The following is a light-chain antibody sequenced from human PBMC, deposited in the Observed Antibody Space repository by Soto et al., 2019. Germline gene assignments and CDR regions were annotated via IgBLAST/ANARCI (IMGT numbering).Light chain of an antibody. Sequence: QSVLTQPPSVSGSPGESITVSCSGSISDIGSHNYVSWYRQYPVEAPKRLIYEGHYRPSGVSSRFSGSKSGNTASLTISGLQAADEADYYCASYLTTSPLEVFGTGTKVTVL. CDR2: EGH. J-gene: IGLJ1*01. CDR3: ASYLTTSPLEV. CDR1: ISDIGSHNY. V-gene: IGLV2-14*01.